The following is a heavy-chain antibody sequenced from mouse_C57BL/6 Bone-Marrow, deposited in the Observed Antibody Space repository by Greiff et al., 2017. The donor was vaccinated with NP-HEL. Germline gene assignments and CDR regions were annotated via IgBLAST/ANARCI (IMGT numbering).Heavy chain of an antibody. Sequence: EVKLVESGGDLVKPGGSLKLSCAASGFTFSSYGMSWVRQTPDKRLEWVATISSGGSYTYYPDSVKGRFTISRDNAKNTLYLQMSSLKSEDTAMYYCARQGGITTVVAQYYYAMDYWGQGTSVTVSS. CDR1: GFTFSSYG. CDR3: ARQGGITTVVAQYYYAMDY. J-gene: IGHJ4*01. V-gene: IGHV5-6*01. CDR2: ISSGGSYT. D-gene: IGHD1-1*01.